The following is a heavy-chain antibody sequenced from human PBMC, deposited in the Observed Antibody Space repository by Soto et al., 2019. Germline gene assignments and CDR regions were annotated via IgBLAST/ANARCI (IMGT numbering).Heavy chain of an antibody. CDR1: GYTFTGYY. Sequence: QVQLVQSGAEVKKPGALVKVSCKASGYTFTGYYMHWVRQAPGQGLEWMGWINPNSGGTNYAQKFQGWVTMTRDTSISTAYMELSRLRSDDTAVYYCARGDDSSGYRRPTPLKIWGQGTLVTVSS. V-gene: IGHV1-2*04. CDR2: INPNSGGT. D-gene: IGHD3-22*01. CDR3: ARGDDSSGYRRPTPLKI. J-gene: IGHJ4*02.